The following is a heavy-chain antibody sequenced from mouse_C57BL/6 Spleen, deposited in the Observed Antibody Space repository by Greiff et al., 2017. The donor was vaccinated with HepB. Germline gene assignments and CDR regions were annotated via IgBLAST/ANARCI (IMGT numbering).Heavy chain of an antibody. Sequence: QVQLQQPGAELVRPGSSVKLSCKASGYTFTSYWMDWVKQRPGQGLEWIGNIYPSDSETHYNQKFKDKATLTVDKSSSTAYMQLSSLTSEDSAVYYWARGAFSDWYFDVWGTGTTVTVSS. CDR2: IYPSDSET. CDR3: ARGAFSDWYFDV. J-gene: IGHJ1*03. V-gene: IGHV1-61*01. D-gene: IGHD3-1*01. CDR1: GYTFTSYW.